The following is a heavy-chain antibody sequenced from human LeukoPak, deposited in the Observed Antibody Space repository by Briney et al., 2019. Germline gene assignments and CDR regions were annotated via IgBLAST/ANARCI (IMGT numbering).Heavy chain of an antibody. J-gene: IGHJ4*02. CDR1: TGSINSYY. Sequence: PSETLSLTCTVSTGSINSYYWSWIRQPPGKGLEWIGYIDYSGSTNYNPSLKSRVTISVDTSKNQFSLQLGSVPAADTAVYYCARHIIYSKKPSFDHWGQGTLVTVSS. D-gene: IGHD4-11*01. CDR3: ARHIIYSKKPSFDH. V-gene: IGHV4-59*01. CDR2: IDYSGST.